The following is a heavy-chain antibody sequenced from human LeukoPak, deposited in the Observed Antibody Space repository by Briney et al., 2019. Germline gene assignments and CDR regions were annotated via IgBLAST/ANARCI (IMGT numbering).Heavy chain of an antibody. Sequence: GGSLRLSCAASGFTFSSYSMNWVRQAPGEGLEWVSSISSSSSYIYYADSVKGRFTISRDNAKNSLYLQMNSLRAEDTAVYYCARDSRRGSFFDYWGQGTLVTVSS. CDR2: ISSSSSYI. J-gene: IGHJ4*02. CDR3: ARDSRRGSFFDY. V-gene: IGHV3-21*01. D-gene: IGHD1-26*01. CDR1: GFTFSSYS.